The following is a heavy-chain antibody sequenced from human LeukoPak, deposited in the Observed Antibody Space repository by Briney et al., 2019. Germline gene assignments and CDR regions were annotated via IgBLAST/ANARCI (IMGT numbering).Heavy chain of an antibody. CDR2: MSPNNDNT. Sequence: ASVKVSCKASGYTFMNFEINWVRQAPGQGLEWMGRMSPNNDNTNYAQKFQGRVTMTRDTSISTAYMELSRLRSDDTAVYYCARDPSVRRSGYWFDPWGQGTLVTVSS. CDR3: ARDPSVRRSGYWFDP. V-gene: IGHV1-2*02. J-gene: IGHJ5*02. D-gene: IGHD3-22*01. CDR1: GYTFMNFE.